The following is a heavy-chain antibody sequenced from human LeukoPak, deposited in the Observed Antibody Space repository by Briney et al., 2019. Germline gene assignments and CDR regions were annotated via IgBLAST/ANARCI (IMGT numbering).Heavy chain of an antibody. V-gene: IGHV3-48*03. D-gene: IGHD4-17*01. J-gene: IGHJ4*02. CDR2: ISSSGSTI. CDR1: GVTFSSYE. Sequence: GGSLRLSCVPPGVTFSSYEMNWVRQAPGKGLEWVSYISSSGSTIYYADSVKGRLTISRDNAKNSLYLQMNSLRAEDTAVYYCARSGDYEDNYWGQGTLVTVSS. CDR3: ARSGDYEDNY.